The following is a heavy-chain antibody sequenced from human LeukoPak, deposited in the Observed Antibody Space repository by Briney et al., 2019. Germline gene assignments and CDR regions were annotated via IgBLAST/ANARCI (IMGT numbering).Heavy chain of an antibody. CDR1: GYTFIDYA. V-gene: IGHV1-18*01. CDR3: VREYEDNQYESGLYYYYYGMDI. CDR2: ISTYNGKR. J-gene: IGHJ6*02. D-gene: IGHD3-22*01. Sequence: ASVTVSCKASGYTFIDYAFTWVRQAPGQGLEWMGRISTYNGKREYAQNCQGRLTMTTETSTRTAYMELRSLRSDDTAIYYCVREYEDNQYESGLYYYYYGMDIWGQGTTVTVSS.